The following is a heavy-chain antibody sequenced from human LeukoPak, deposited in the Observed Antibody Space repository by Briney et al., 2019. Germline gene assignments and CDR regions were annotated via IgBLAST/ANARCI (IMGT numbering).Heavy chain of an antibody. CDR3: ARGRLLLLWFGDYMGGHNWFDP. V-gene: IGHV4-39*07. CDR1: SGSISTSNYY. D-gene: IGHD3-10*01. Sequence: SETLSLTCTVSSGSISTSNYYWGWVRQPPGKALEWIGNIFYSGSTYYSPSLKSRVTISVDTSKNQFSLKLSSVTAADTAVYYCARGRLLLLWFGDYMGGHNWFDPWGQGTLVTVSS. J-gene: IGHJ5*02. CDR2: IFYSGST.